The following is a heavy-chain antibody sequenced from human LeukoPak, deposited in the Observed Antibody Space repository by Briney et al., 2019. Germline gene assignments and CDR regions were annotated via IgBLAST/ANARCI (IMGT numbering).Heavy chain of an antibody. J-gene: IGHJ4*02. D-gene: IGHD7-27*01. CDR2: ITTGDGNT. CDR1: GFTFSSYA. V-gene: IGHV3-23*01. Sequence: GGALRLSCAASGFTFSSYAMSWVRQAPGKGLKWVSTITTGDGNTYYADSVKGRFTVSRDDSKNTLYLQMNCLRAEDTAVYYCAKDGGLWVSAHWGDSWGRGTLVTVSS. CDR3: AKDGGLWVSAHWGDS.